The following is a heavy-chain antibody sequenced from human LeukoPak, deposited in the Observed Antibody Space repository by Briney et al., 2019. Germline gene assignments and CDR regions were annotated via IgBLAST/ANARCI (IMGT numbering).Heavy chain of an antibody. V-gene: IGHV3-43*02. Sequence: GGSLRRSCAASGFTFDGYAMLWVRQAPGSGLEWVSIISGDGGSTDYADSVKGRFTISRDNSKNSLYLQMNSLRTADTALYYCAKVGYCGGDCGFDYWGQGTLVTVSS. J-gene: IGHJ4*02. CDR1: GFTFDGYA. CDR2: ISGDGGST. CDR3: AKVGYCGGDCGFDY. D-gene: IGHD2-21*02.